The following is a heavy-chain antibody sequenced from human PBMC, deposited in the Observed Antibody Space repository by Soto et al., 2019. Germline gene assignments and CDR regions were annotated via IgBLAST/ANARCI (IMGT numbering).Heavy chain of an antibody. CDR2: ISYDGSEA. CDR3: AASFEEYFHGSRTYD. Sequence: QVQLVESGGGVVQPGRSLRLSCAASGFTFSNYGMHWVRQAPGKGLEWVTVISYDGSEAYYADSVKGRFTISRDNSKNTLYLEMNSMRAENTAVYFCAASFEEYFHGSRTYDWGQGTKVTVSP. D-gene: IGHD3-10*01. CDR1: GFTFSNYG. V-gene: IGHV3-30*03. J-gene: IGHJ4*02.